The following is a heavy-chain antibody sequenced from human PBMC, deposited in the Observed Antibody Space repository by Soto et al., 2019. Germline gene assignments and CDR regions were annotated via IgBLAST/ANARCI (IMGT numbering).Heavy chain of an antibody. D-gene: IGHD5-18*01. Sequence: PSETLSLTCTVSVCSVSSGYYYWSWIRQPPGKGLEWIGYIYYSGNTNYNPSLKSRVIISVDTSKNLFSLKLTSVTAADTAVYYCARIPVDTSMIYWLDPWGQGTLVTVSS. V-gene: IGHV4-61*01. CDR3: ARIPVDTSMIYWLDP. CDR1: VCSVSSGYYY. CDR2: IYYSGNT. J-gene: IGHJ5*02.